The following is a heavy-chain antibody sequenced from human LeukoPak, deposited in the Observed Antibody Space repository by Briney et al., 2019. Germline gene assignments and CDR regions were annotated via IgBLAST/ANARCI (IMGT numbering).Heavy chain of an antibody. Sequence: PGGSLRLSCAASGFTFVNAWMTWVRQAPGKGLEWVGRITSKTDGGTTDYAAPVKGRFTISRDDSKNTLYLQMNSLRAEDTAVYYCAKEGFGWYYYDNWGQGTLVTVSS. CDR1: GFTFVNAW. CDR2: ITSKTDGGTT. D-gene: IGHD2-15*01. V-gene: IGHV3-15*01. J-gene: IGHJ4*02. CDR3: AKEGFGWYYYDN.